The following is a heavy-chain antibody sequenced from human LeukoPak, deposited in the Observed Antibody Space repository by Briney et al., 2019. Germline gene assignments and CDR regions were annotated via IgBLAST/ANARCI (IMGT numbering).Heavy chain of an antibody. V-gene: IGHV3-74*01. J-gene: IGHJ4*02. CDR2: INRDGSST. CDR1: GFTFSSNW. CDR3: ARRSIAAALFDC. D-gene: IGHD6-13*01. Sequence: GGSLRLSCAASGFTFSSNWMHWVRQAPGKGLVWVSRINRDGSSTSYADPVKGRFTISRDNAKTTLDLQMNSLRAEDTAVYYCARRSIAAALFDCWGQGTLVTVSS.